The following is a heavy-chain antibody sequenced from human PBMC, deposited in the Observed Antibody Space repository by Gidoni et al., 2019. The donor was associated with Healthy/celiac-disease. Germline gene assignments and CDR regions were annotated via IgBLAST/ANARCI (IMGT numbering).Heavy chain of an antibody. CDR3: ARDVAVYGDYGTFPGWFDP. CDR1: GGSISSGGYY. Sequence: QVQLQESGPGLVKPSQTLSLTCTVSGGSISSGGYYWSWIRQHPGKGLEWIGYIYYSGSTYYNPSLKSRVTISVDTSKNQFSLKLSSVTAADTAVYYCARDVAVYGDYGTFPGWFDPWGQGTLVTVSS. V-gene: IGHV4-31*03. J-gene: IGHJ5*02. D-gene: IGHD4-17*01. CDR2: IYYSGST.